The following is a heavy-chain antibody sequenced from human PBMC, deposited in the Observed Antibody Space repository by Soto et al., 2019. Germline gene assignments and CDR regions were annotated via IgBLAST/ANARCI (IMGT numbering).Heavy chain of an antibody. CDR3: ARLRIAAAGIGADY. Sequence: SETLSLTCTVSGGSISSSSYYWGWIRQPPGKGLEWIGSIYYSGSTYYNPSLKSRVTISVDTSKNQFSLKLSSVTAADTAVYYCARLRIAAAGIGADYWGQGTLVTVSS. CDR2: IYYSGST. V-gene: IGHV4-39*01. J-gene: IGHJ4*02. CDR1: GGSISSSSYY. D-gene: IGHD6-13*01.